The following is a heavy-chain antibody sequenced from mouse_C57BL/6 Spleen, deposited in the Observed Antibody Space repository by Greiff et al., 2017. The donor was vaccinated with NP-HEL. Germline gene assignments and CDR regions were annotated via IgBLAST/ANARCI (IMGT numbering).Heavy chain of an antibody. CDR1: GFNIKDDY. V-gene: IGHV14-4*01. Sequence: EVKLMESGAELVRPGASVKLSCTASGFNIKDDYMHWVKQRPEQGLEWIGWIDPENGDTEYASKFQGKATITADTSSNTAYLQLSSLTSEDTAVYYCTTGSDGYPYAMDYWGQGTSVTVSS. CDR2: IDPENGDT. D-gene: IGHD2-3*01. CDR3: TTGSDGYPYAMDY. J-gene: IGHJ4*01.